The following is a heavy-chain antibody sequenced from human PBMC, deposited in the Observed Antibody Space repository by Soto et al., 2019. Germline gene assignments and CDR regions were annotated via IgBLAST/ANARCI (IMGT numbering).Heavy chain of an antibody. J-gene: IGHJ4*02. Sequence: GESLKISCQGSGYRFTNYWIGWVRQMPGKGLEWMGNIYPGDSDTRYSPSFQGQVTISADKPISTAYLQWSSLKASDTAMYYCARAEFGQHWLVTHFDYWGQGALVTVSS. CDR2: IYPGDSDT. CDR3: ARAEFGQHWLVTHFDY. D-gene: IGHD6-19*01. V-gene: IGHV5-51*04. CDR1: GYRFTNYW.